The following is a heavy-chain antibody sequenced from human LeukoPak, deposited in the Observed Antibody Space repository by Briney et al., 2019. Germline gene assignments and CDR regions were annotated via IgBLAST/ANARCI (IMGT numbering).Heavy chain of an antibody. CDR2: FDPEDGET. J-gene: IGHJ4*02. Sequence: GASVKVSCKVSGYTLTELSMHWVRQAPGKGLEWMGGFDPEDGETIYAQKFQGRVTMTEDTSTDTAYMELSSLRSEDTAVYYCASPATQLRYFDWLLPPFDYWGQGTLVTVSS. CDR3: ASPATQLRYFDWLLPPFDY. V-gene: IGHV1-24*01. CDR1: GYTLTELS. D-gene: IGHD3-9*01.